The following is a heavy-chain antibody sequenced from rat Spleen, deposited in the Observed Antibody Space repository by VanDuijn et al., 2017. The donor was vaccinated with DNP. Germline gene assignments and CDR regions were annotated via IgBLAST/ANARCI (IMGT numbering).Heavy chain of an antibody. J-gene: IGHJ3*01. CDR3: ARYLAGSSDYFDY. CDR1: GYSITSNY. D-gene: IGHD5-1*01. Sequence: EVQLQESGPGLVKPSQSLSLTCSVTGYSITSNYWGWIRKFPGNKMEWIGHISYSGSTSYNPSLKSRISITRDTSKNQFFLQLNSVTTEDTATYYCARYLAGSSDYFDYWGQGTLVTVSS. CDR2: ISYSGST. V-gene: IGHV3-1*01.